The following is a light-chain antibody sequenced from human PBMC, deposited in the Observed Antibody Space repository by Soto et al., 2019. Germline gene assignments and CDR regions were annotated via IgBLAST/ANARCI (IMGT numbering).Light chain of an antibody. J-gene: IGKJ2*01. Sequence: EIVLTQSPGTLSLSPGKRATVSCRASQSVNSGYLAWYQQRPGQAPRLLMYGASNRAAGIPDRFSGSGSGTDFTLTISRLEPEDFAMYYCQQYGSSMYTFGQGNNLAIK. CDR1: QSVNSGY. CDR2: GAS. V-gene: IGKV3-20*01. CDR3: QQYGSSMYT.